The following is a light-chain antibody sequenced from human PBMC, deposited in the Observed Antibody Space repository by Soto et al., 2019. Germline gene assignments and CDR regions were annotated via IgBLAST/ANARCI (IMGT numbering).Light chain of an antibody. Sequence: EIVLTQSPVTLSLSPGERATLSCRASESISSSYLVWYQQKPGQAPRLLIYGASSRATGIPDRFSGSGSGTDFTLTISRLEPEDFAVYYCQQYGSSLLTFGGGTKVDIK. CDR1: ESISSSY. CDR3: QQYGSSLLT. J-gene: IGKJ4*01. V-gene: IGKV3-20*01. CDR2: GAS.